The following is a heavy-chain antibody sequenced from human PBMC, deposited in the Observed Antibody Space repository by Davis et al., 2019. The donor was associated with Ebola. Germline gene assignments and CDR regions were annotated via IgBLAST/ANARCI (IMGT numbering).Heavy chain of an antibody. CDR2: INPNSGGT. Sequence: ASVKVSCKAPGGTFSSYSIIWVRQAPGQGLEWMGWINPNSGGTNYAQKFQGRVTMTRDTSISTAYMELSRLRSDDTAVYYCARTFLGYYYYYMDVWGKGTTVTVSS. CDR1: GGTFSSYS. J-gene: IGHJ6*03. D-gene: IGHD2/OR15-2a*01. V-gene: IGHV1-2*02. CDR3: ARTFLGYYYYYMDV.